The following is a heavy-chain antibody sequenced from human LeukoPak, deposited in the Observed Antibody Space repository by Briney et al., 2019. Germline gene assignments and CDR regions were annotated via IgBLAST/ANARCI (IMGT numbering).Heavy chain of an antibody. D-gene: IGHD2-21*02. CDR2: INPNSGGT. CDR1: GYTFTGYY. V-gene: IGHV1-2*02. J-gene: IGHJ6*03. CDR3: ARDPRVVATRVSYMDV. Sequence: ASVKVSCKASGYTFTGYYLHWVRQAPGQGLEWLGWINPNSGGTNYAQNFQGRVTMTSDTSITTTYMELSRLRSDDTAVYYCARDPRVVATRVSYMDVWGKGTTVTVSS.